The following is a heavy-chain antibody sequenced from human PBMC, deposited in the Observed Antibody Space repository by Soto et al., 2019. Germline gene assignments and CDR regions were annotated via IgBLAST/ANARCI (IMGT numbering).Heavy chain of an antibody. CDR2: IIPIFGTA. J-gene: IGHJ6*02. CDR3: ARVDYSNYEDYYYGMDV. Sequence: SVKVSCKASGGTFSSYAISWVRQAPGQGLEWMGGIIPIFGTANYAQKFQGRVTITADESTSTAYMELSSLRSEDTAVYYCARVDYSNYEDYYYGMDVWGQGTTVTVSS. V-gene: IGHV1-69*13. D-gene: IGHD4-4*01. CDR1: GGTFSSYA.